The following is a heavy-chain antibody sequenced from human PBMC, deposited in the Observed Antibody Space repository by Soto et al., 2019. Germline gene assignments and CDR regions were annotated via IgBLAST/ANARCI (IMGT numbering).Heavy chain of an antibody. Sequence: QVQLVQSGAEVKKPGASVKVSCKASGYTFTSYAMHWVRQAPGQRLEWMGWINAGNGNTKYSQKFQGRVTITRDTSASTAYMELSSLRSEDTAVYYCARALDSSYDSWFDPWGQGTLVTVSS. CDR1: GYTFTSYA. V-gene: IGHV1-3*01. J-gene: IGHJ5*02. CDR2: INAGNGNT. CDR3: ARALDSSYDSWFDP. D-gene: IGHD5-12*01.